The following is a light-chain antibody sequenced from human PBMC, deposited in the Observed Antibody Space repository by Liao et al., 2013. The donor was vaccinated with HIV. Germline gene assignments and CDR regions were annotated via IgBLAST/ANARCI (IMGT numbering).Light chain of an antibody. CDR3: QAWDSNADVV. CDR1: KLGDNF. J-gene: IGLJ2*01. V-gene: IGLV3-1*01. Sequence: SFELIQPPSVSVSPGQTASITCSGDKLGDNFAFWYQQRPGQSPALIIYQDNKRPSGIPERFAGSNSGNTATLTISETQPLDEADFFCQAWDSNADVVFGGGTKLTVL. CDR2: QDN.